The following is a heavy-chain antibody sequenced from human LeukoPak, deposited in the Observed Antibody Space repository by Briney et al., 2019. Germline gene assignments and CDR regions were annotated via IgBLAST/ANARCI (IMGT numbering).Heavy chain of an antibody. J-gene: IGHJ5*02. Sequence: GASVKVSCKASGGTFSSYAISWVRQAPGQGLEWMGWISANNGNTNYAQKFQGRVTMTTDASTSTVYMELRSLRSDDTAVYYCARVLSDNSGYYLNWFDPWGQGTLVTVSS. CDR2: ISANNGNT. CDR3: ARVLSDNSGYYLNWFDP. CDR1: GGTFSSYA. D-gene: IGHD3-22*01. V-gene: IGHV1-18*01.